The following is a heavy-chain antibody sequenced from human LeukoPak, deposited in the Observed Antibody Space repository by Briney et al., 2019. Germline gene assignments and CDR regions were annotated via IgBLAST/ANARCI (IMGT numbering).Heavy chain of an antibody. D-gene: IGHD3-10*01. CDR1: GFTFSSYE. Sequence: PGGSLRLSCAASGFTFSSYEMNWVRQAPGKGLEWVSYISSSGSTIYYADSVKGRFTISRDNAKNSLYLQMNSLRAEDTAVYYCARDRAVRGVYPNYYYGMDVWGKGTMVTVSS. CDR2: ISSSGSTI. V-gene: IGHV3-48*03. J-gene: IGHJ6*04. CDR3: ARDRAVRGVYPNYYYGMDV.